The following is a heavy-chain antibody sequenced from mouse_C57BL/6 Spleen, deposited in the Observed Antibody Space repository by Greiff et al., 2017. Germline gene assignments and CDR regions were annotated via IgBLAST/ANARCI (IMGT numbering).Heavy chain of an antibody. CDR2: IYPGDGDT. D-gene: IGHD1-1*01. CDR3: ARGYYGSSSYYFDY. V-gene: IGHV1-82*01. Sequence: VKLVESGPELVKPGASVKISCKASGYAFSSSWMNWVKQRPGKGLEWIGRIYPGDGDTNYNGKFKGKATLTADKSSSTAYMQLSSLTSEDSAVYFCARGYYGSSSYYFDYWGQGTTLTVSS. CDR1: GYAFSSSW. J-gene: IGHJ2*01.